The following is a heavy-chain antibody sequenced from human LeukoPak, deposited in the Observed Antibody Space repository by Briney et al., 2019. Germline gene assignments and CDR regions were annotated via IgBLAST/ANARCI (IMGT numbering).Heavy chain of an antibody. Sequence: SVKVSCKASGDTFSSHSMNWVRQAPGQGLEWMGGIIPILDVTNYAQKFQGRVTITADKSTGTAYMELSSLRSEDTAVYYCAIPSDGAYCGGDCFYLDCWGQGTLVTVSS. CDR3: AIPSDGAYCGGDCFYLDC. V-gene: IGHV1-69*02. CDR1: GDTFSSHS. CDR2: IIPILDVT. J-gene: IGHJ4*02. D-gene: IGHD2-21*02.